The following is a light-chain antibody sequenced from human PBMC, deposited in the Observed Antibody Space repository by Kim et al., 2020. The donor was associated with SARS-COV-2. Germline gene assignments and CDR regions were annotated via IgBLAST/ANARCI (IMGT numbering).Light chain of an antibody. CDR2: YDS. Sequence: SVAPGKTARITCGGNNIGSKRVHWYQQKPGQAPVLVIYYDSDRPSGIPERFSGSNSGNTATLTISRVEAGDEADYYCQVWDSGVVFGGGTKLTVL. J-gene: IGLJ2*01. CDR1: NIGSKR. CDR3: QVWDSGVV. V-gene: IGLV3-21*04.